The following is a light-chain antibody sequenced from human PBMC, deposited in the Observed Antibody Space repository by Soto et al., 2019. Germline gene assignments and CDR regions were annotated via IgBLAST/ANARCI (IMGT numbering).Light chain of an antibody. CDR3: RQYNTWPPIT. CDR2: GAS. Sequence: EIVMTQSPATLSVSPGERATLSCRASQSVSSNLAWYQQKPGQAPRLLIYGASIRATGIPARFSGSGSWTEFTLTISSLQSEDFAVYYCRQYNTWPPITFGQGTRLEI. V-gene: IGKV3-15*01. CDR1: QSVSSN. J-gene: IGKJ5*01.